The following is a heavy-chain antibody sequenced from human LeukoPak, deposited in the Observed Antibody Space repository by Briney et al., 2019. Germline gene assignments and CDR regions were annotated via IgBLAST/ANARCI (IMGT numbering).Heavy chain of an antibody. V-gene: IGHV3-23*01. D-gene: IGHD2-2*01. CDR2: ISGSGGST. CDR1: GFTFSSYA. Sequence: GGSLRLSCAASGFTFSSYAMSWVRQAPGKGLEWVSAISGSGGSTYYADSVKGRFTISRDNSKNTLYLQMNSLSAEDTAVYYCANSGGYCSSTSCLYYYYYYGMDVWGQGTTVTVSS. CDR3: ANSGGYCSSTSCLYYYYYYGMDV. J-gene: IGHJ6*02.